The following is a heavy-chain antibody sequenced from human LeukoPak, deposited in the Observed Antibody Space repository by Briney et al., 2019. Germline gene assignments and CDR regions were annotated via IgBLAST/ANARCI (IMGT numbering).Heavy chain of an antibody. CDR3: ARDVWGYPPNYYFDY. CDR1: GFTFSSYA. J-gene: IGHJ4*02. CDR2: ISYDGSNK. V-gene: IGHV3-30*04. Sequence: GGSLRLSCAASGFTFSSYAMHWVRQAPGKGLEWVAVISYDGSNKCYADSVKGRFTISRDNSKNTLDLQMNSLRAEDTAVYYCARDVWGYPPNYYFDYWGQGTLVTVSS. D-gene: IGHD7-27*01.